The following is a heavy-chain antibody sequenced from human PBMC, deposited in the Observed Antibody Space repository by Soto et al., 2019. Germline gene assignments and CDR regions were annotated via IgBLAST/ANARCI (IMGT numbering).Heavy chain of an antibody. D-gene: IGHD3-22*01. J-gene: IGHJ4*02. CDR1: GYTYTSYA. CDR3: ARARYYYDSSGYYYPFDY. CDR2: INAGNGNT. V-gene: IGHV1-3*05. Sequence: QVQLVQCGAEEKKPGASVKVSCKASGYTYTSYAMHWVRQARGQRLEWMGWINAGNGNTKYSQKFQGRVTITRDPSASTAYMELSSLRSEDTAVYYCARARYYYDSSGYYYPFDYWGQGTLVTVSS.